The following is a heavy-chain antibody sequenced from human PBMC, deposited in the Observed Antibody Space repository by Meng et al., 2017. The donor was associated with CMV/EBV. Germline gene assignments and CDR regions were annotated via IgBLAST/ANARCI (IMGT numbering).Heavy chain of an antibody. V-gene: IGHV3-11*04. CDR2: ISSSGSTI. CDR1: GFTFSDYY. D-gene: IGHD2-2*01. J-gene: IGHJ6*02. CDR3: ARLAPADPAYYYYGMDV. Sequence: GESLKISCAASGFTFSDYYMSWIRQAPGKGLEWVSYISSSGSTIYYAESVKGRFTISRDKAKNSLYLQMNSLRAEDTAVYYCARLAPADPAYYYYGMDVWGQGTTVTVSS.